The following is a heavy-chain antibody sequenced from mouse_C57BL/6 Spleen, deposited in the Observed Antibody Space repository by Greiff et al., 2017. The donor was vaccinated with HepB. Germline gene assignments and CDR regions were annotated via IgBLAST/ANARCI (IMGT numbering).Heavy chain of an antibody. CDR2: IYPRSGNT. CDR3: AREGKGCSSDYAMDY. Sequence: VQLQQSGAELARPGASVKLSCKASGYTFTSYGISWVKQRTGQGLEWIGEIYPRSGNTYYNEKFKGKATLTADKSSSTAYMELRSLTSEDSAVYFCAREGKGCSSDYAMDYWGQGTSVTVSS. V-gene: IGHV1-81*01. D-gene: IGHD1-1*01. CDR1: GYTFTSYG. J-gene: IGHJ4*01.